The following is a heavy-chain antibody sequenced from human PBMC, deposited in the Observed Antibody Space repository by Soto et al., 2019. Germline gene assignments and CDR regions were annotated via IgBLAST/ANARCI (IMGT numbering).Heavy chain of an antibody. V-gene: IGHV4-39*07. Sequence: SLPVSASDTSTICNNCCWGWIRGPPGWGLEWIGNTYSRGGAYYDPSFKSRASISVDTSKSQVFLKLTSVTAADTAIYYCARTRGSAVYFYFYGLDVWGHGTTVTVSS. CDR3: ARTRGSAVYFYFYGLDV. CDR1: DTSTICNNCC. D-gene: IGHD3-10*01. J-gene: IGHJ6*02. CDR2: TYSRGGA.